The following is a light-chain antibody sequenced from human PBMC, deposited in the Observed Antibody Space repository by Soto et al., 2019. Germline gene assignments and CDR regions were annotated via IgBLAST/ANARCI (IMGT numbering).Light chain of an antibody. V-gene: IGKV3-20*01. J-gene: IGKJ4*01. CDR2: GAS. Sequence: EIVLTQAPGTLSMSTGERATLSCRASQSVSSNYLVWYQQKPGQAPRLLIYGASSRATGIPDRFSGSGSGTDFTLTISRLEPEDFAVYYCQQYGSSPLTFGGGT. CDR3: QQYGSSPLT. CDR1: QSVSSNY.